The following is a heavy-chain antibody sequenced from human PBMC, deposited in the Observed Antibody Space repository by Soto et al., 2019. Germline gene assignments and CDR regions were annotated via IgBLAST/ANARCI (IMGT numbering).Heavy chain of an antibody. J-gene: IGHJ4*02. D-gene: IGHD6-19*01. CDR2: IYPGDSDT. V-gene: IGHV5-51*01. Sequence: GESLKISCKGSGYSFTSYWIGWVRQMPGKGLERMGIIYPGDSDTRYSPPFQSQVTISADRSITTTYLQWSSLKASDTAIYYCARLFDTSGWYDYWGQGTLVTVSS. CDR1: GYSFTSYW. CDR3: ARLFDTSGWYDY.